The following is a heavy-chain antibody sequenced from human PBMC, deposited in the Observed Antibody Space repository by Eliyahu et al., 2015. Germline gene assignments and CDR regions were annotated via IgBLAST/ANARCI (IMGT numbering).Heavy chain of an antibody. V-gene: IGHV4-38-2*02. J-gene: IGHJ3*02. CDR3: ARKPGGAFDI. CDR1: GYSISSGYY. Sequence: QVQLQESGPGLVKPSETLSXTXTVSGYSISSGYYWGWIRQPPGKGLEWIGSIYHSGSTYYNPSLKSRVTISVDTSKNQFSLKLSSVTAADTAVYYCARKPGGAFDIWGQGTMVTVSS. D-gene: IGHD1-14*01. CDR2: IYHSGST.